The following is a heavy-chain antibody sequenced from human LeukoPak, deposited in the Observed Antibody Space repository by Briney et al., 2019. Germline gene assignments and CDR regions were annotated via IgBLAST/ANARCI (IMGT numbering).Heavy chain of an antibody. CDR3: ARSVGYSGYGIDY. CDR2: IIPIFGTT. V-gene: IGHV1-69*13. CDR1: GGTFSSYT. Sequence: GTSAKVSCKASGGTFSSYTISWVRQAPGQGLEWMGGIIPIFGTTNYAQKFQGRVTITADDSTSTAYMELSSLRSEDTAVYYRARSVGYSGYGIDYWGQGTLVTVSS. J-gene: IGHJ4*02. D-gene: IGHD5-12*01.